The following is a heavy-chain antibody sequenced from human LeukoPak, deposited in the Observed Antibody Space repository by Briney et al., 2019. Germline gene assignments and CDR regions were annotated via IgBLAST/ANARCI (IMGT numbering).Heavy chain of an antibody. Sequence: ASVKVSCKASGYNFNDYYIYWVRQAPGHGLESMGYIHPDGGSTNYAQKFQGRVTMTRDTSISTAYMELSRLRSDDTAVYYCARDSSGNTYYYYYYMDVWGKGTTVTVSS. CDR2: IHPDGGST. J-gene: IGHJ6*03. V-gene: IGHV1-2*02. CDR3: ARDSSGNTYYYYYYMDV. CDR1: GYNFNDYY. D-gene: IGHD6-6*01.